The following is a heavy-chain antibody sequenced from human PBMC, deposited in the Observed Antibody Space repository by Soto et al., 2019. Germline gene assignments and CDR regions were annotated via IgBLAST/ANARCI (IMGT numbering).Heavy chain of an antibody. CDR1: GGSISNYY. CDR2: MYYNGNI. CDR3: ASGGNWFDP. D-gene: IGHD3-16*01. V-gene: IGHV4-59*01. Sequence: ASETLSLTCNVSGGSISNYYWTWVRQSPEKGLEWIGYMYYNGNINYNPSLKSRVTISIGTSKNQFSLTLKSVTAADTAVYYCASGGNWFDPWSQGVLVTVSS. J-gene: IGHJ5*02.